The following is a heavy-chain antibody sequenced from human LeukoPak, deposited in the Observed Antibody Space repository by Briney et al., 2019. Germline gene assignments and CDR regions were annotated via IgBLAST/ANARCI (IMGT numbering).Heavy chain of an antibody. D-gene: IGHD4-17*01. Sequence: SETLSLTCSVSGGSISSSSYYWGWIRQPPGKGLEWIGSIYYSDAAYYNPSLKGRVAISIDTSKNQFSLKVSSVTAADTAVYYCARQTTVRPSSWYFDLWGRGTLVTVSP. V-gene: IGHV4-39*01. CDR1: GGSISSSSYY. CDR2: IYYSDAA. CDR3: ARQTTVRPSSWYFDL. J-gene: IGHJ2*01.